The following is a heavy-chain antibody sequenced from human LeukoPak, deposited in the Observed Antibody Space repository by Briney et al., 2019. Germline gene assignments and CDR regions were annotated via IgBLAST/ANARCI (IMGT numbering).Heavy chain of an antibody. V-gene: IGHV3-23*01. CDR1: GFTFSSYA. CDR2: ISGSGGST. J-gene: IGHJ1*01. D-gene: IGHD2-2*01. Sequence: PGGSLRLSCAASGFTFSSYAMSWVRQAPGKGLEWVSAISGSGGSTYYADSVKGRFTISRDNSKNTLYLQMNSLRAEDTAVYYCAKVGIVVVPAAPKYFQHWGQGTLVTVSS. CDR3: AKVGIVVVPAAPKYFQH.